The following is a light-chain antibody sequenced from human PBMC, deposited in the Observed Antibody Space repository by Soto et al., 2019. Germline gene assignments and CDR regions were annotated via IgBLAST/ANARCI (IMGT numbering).Light chain of an antibody. V-gene: IGLV2-14*03. J-gene: IGLJ3*02. CDR1: TSDVGGYNY. CDR2: DVN. Sequence: QSALTQPASVTGSPGQSITISCTGTTSDVGGYNYVSWYQQYPAKAPKLMIYDVNKRPSGVSNRFSGSKSGNTASLTISGLQAEDEADYYCMSYTNTITEVVFGGGTKLTVL. CDR3: MSYTNTITEVV.